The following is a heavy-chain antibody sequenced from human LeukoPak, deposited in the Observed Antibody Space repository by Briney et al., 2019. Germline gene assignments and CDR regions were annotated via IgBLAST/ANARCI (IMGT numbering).Heavy chain of an antibody. Sequence: GGSLRLSCAASGFTFSSYSMNWVRQAPGKGLEWVSSISSSSYIYYADSVKGRFTISRDNAKNSLYPQMNSLRAEDTAVYYCAREFYYDSSGYYLDYWGQGTLVTVSS. CDR2: ISSSSYI. V-gene: IGHV3-21*01. CDR1: GFTFSSYS. J-gene: IGHJ4*02. CDR3: AREFYYDSSGYYLDY. D-gene: IGHD3-22*01.